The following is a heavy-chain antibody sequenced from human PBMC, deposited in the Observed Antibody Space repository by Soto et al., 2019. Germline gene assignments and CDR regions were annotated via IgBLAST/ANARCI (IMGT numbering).Heavy chain of an antibody. CDR2: IDPSDSQT. V-gene: IGHV5-10-1*01. CDR1: GYSFAGYW. D-gene: IGHD3-22*01. J-gene: IGHJ4*02. Sequence: GESLKISCKGSGYSFAGYWITWVRQKPGKGLEWMGRIDPSDSQTYYSPSFRGHVTISVTKSTTTVFLQWSSLRASDTAMYYCARQIYDSDTGPNFQYYFDSWGQGTPVTVSS. CDR3: ARQIYDSDTGPNFQYYFDS.